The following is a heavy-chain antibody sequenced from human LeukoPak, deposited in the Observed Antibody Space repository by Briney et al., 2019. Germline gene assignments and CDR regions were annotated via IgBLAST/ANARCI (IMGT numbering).Heavy chain of an antibody. J-gene: IGHJ6*03. V-gene: IGHV1-69*06. CDR1: GGTFSSYA. D-gene: IGHD3-3*01. CDR3: ARDSRGITIFGVVNGDYYYMDV. Sequence: RAASVKVSCKASGGTFSSYAISWVRQAPGQGLEWMGGIIPIFGTANYAQKFQGRVTITADKSTSTAYMELSSLRSEDTAVYYCARDSRGITIFGVVNGDYYYMDVWGKGTTVTVSS. CDR2: IIPIFGTA.